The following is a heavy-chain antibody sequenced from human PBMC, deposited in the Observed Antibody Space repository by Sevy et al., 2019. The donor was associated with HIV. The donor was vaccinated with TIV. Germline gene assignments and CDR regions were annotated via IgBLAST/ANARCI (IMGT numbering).Heavy chain of an antibody. Sequence: SETLSLTCAVSGGSISSSNWWSWVRQPPGKGLEWIGEIYHSGSTNYNPSLKSRVTISVDKSKNQFSLKLGSVTAADTAVYYCARDDKGGYSYGPDAFDIWGQGTMVTVSS. J-gene: IGHJ3*02. CDR2: IYHSGST. CDR3: ARDDKGGYSYGPDAFDI. D-gene: IGHD5-18*01. CDR1: GGSISSSNW. V-gene: IGHV4-4*02.